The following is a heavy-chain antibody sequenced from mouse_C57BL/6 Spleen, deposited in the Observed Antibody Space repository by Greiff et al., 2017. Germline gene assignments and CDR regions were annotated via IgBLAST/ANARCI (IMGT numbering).Heavy chain of an antibody. Sequence: QVQLQQPGAELVRPGSSVKLSCKASGYTFTSYWMHWVKQRPIQGLEWIGNIDPSDSETHYNQKFKDKATLTVDKSSSTAYMQLSSLTSEDSAVYYGARGRQLRPLYYAMDYWGQGTSVTVSS. CDR1: GYTFTSYW. V-gene: IGHV1-52*01. CDR3: ARGRQLRPLYYAMDY. CDR2: IDPSDSET. J-gene: IGHJ4*01. D-gene: IGHD3-2*02.